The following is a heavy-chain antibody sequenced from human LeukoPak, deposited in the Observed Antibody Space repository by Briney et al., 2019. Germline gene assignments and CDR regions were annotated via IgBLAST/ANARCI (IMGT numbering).Heavy chain of an antibody. D-gene: IGHD3-3*01. CDR1: GFTFSSSA. V-gene: IGHV3-7*01. Sequence: GGSLRLSCAASGFTFSSSAMSWVRQAPGKGLEWVAHIKQDGSQEYYVDSVKGRFTISRDSAKNSLYLQMNSLRAEDTAVYYCARGVPYDSWSGPHYSDYWGQGTLVTVSS. CDR3: ARGVPYDSWSGPHYSDY. J-gene: IGHJ4*02. CDR2: IKQDGSQE.